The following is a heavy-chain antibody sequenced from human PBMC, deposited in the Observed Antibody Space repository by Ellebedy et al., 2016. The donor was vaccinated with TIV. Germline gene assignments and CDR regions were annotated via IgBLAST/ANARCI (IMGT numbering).Heavy chain of an antibody. J-gene: IGHJ4*02. Sequence: SETLSLTCAVYGGSFSGYYWSWVRQPPGKGLEWIVEVNQSGRTNYNPSLKSRVTISVDTSKNQFALRLSSVTAADTAVYYCAEGRSGWYYFDYWGQGTLVTVSS. D-gene: IGHD6-19*01. CDR1: GGSFSGYY. CDR3: AEGRSGWYYFDY. CDR2: VNQSGRT. V-gene: IGHV4-34*01.